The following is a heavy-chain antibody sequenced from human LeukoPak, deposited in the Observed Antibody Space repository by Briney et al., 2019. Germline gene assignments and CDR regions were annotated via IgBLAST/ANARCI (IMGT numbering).Heavy chain of an antibody. Sequence: SETLSLTCAVYGGSFSDYYWSWIRQPPGKGLEGIGEINDSGSTNYNPSLKSRVTISVDTSKNQFSLKVNSVTAADTAVYYCARVQDYDSSGHYLGYWGQGILVTVSS. D-gene: IGHD3-22*01. CDR1: GGSFSDYY. J-gene: IGHJ4*02. V-gene: IGHV4-34*01. CDR3: ARVQDYDSSGHYLGY. CDR2: INDSGST.